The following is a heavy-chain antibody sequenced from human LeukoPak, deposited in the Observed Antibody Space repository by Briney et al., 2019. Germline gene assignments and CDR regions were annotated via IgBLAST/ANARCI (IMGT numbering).Heavy chain of an antibody. CDR1: GGSISSYY. V-gene: IGHV4-4*07. J-gene: IGHJ4*02. CDR2: VYTSGST. D-gene: IGHD1-26*01. Sequence: PSGTLSLTCTVSGGSISSYYWSWIRQPAGKGLGWIGRVYTSGSTNYNPSLKSRVTISVDKSKNQFSLMLSSVTAADTAVYYCARVSYDGRGALFDYWGQGTLVTVSS. CDR3: ARVSYDGRGALFDY.